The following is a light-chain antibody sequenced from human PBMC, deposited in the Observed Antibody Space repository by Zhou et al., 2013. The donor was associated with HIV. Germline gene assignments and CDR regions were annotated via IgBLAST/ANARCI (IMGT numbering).Light chain of an antibody. V-gene: IGKV1-17*01. CDR2: AAS. Sequence: DIQMTQSPSTLSASVGDRVTITCRASQGIRNDLGWYQQKPGKAPKRLIYAASSLQSGVPSRFSGSGSGTDFTLTISRLEPEDFAVYYCQQYGSSPKTFGQGTKVEIK. J-gene: IGKJ1*01. CDR1: QGIRND. CDR3: QQYGSSPKT.